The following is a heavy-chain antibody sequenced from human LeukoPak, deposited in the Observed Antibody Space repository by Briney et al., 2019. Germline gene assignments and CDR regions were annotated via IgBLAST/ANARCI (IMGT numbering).Heavy chain of an antibody. D-gene: IGHD1-26*01. J-gene: IGHJ3*02. Sequence: GGSLRLSCAASGFTFSSYAMHWVRQAPGKGLEWVAVITYDGSNKYYADSVKGRFTISRDNSKNTLYLQMNSLRAEDTAVYYCAREHPWGSYSGAFDIWGQGTMVTVSS. V-gene: IGHV3-30-3*01. CDR3: AREHPWGSYSGAFDI. CDR2: ITYDGSNK. CDR1: GFTFSSYA.